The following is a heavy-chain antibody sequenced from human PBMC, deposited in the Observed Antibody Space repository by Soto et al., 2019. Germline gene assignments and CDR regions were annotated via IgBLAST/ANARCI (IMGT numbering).Heavy chain of an antibody. Sequence: WGSLRLSCAASGFTFKTAGMNWVRQAPGKGLEWVGRIKSKTDGGTTDYAAPVKGRFTISRDDSKNTLYLQMNSLKTEDTAVYYCTTDSYSTNGVCYHNPIYYYYYGMDVWGQGTTVTVSS. V-gene: IGHV3-15*07. CDR2: IKSKTDGGTT. CDR3: TTDSYSTNGVCYHNPIYYYYYGMDV. CDR1: GFTFKTAG. D-gene: IGHD2-8*01. J-gene: IGHJ6*02.